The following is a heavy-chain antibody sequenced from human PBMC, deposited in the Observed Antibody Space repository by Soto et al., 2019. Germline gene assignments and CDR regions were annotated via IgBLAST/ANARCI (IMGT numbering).Heavy chain of an antibody. D-gene: IGHD7-27*01. J-gene: IGHJ3*02. V-gene: IGHV4-31*03. CDR3: ARGWGGSAFDI. Sequence: QVQLQESGPGLVKPSQTPSLTCTVSGGSISSRDSYWSWIRQHPGQGLEWIGYMYYSGSTYYNPSLKSRVTISVDTSKNHFSLKLSSVTAADTAVYYCARGWGGSAFDIWGQGTMVTVSS. CDR2: MYYSGST. CDR1: GGSISSRDSY.